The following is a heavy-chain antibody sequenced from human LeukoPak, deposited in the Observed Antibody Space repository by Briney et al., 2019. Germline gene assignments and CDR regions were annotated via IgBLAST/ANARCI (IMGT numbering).Heavy chain of an antibody. D-gene: IGHD4-11*01. J-gene: IGHJ4*02. V-gene: IGHV3-9*01. CDR2: ISWNSGSI. CDR1: GFTFDDYA. CDR3: AKVPYYYNNYQDY. Sequence: GGSLRLSCAASGFTFDDYAMHWVRQAPGKGLEWVSGISWNSGSIGYADSVKGRFTISRDNAKNSLYLQMNSLRAEDTAVYYCAKVPYYYNNYQDYWGQGTLVTVSS.